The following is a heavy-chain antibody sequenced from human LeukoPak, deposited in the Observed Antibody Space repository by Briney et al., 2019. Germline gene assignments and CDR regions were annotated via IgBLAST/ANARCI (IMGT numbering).Heavy chain of an antibody. Sequence: PSETLSLTCTVSGGSISSGGYYWSWIRQPPGKGLEWIGYIYHSGSTYYNPSLKSRVTISVDRSKNQFSLKLSSVTAADTAVYYCAGGKSVDYYYYYGMDVWGQGTTVTVSS. V-gene: IGHV4-30-2*01. CDR3: AGGKSVDYYYYYGMDV. CDR2: IYHSGST. CDR1: GGSISSGGYY. D-gene: IGHD1-26*01. J-gene: IGHJ6*02.